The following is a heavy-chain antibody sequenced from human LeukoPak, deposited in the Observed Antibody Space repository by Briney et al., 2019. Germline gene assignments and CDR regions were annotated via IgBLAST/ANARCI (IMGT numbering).Heavy chain of an antibody. D-gene: IGHD3-10*01. CDR1: GFPFNAYW. J-gene: IGHJ4*01. Sequence: GSLRLSCAASGFPFNAYWMTWVRQPPGKGFEWIAEVHHTGRTIYSPSFARRVTISADTSKNQVSLKLTSVTAADTAVYYCARGSDYTWGGWGQGTLVTVSS. CDR3: ARGSDYTWGG. CDR2: VHHTGRT. V-gene: IGHV4-4*02.